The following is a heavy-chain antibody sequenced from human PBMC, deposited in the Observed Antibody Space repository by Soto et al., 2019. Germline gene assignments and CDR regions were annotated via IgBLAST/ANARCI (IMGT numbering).Heavy chain of an antibody. CDR2: VTDSGGKT. Sequence: EVQLLESGGGLVQPGGSLRLSCAASGFTFTTYARSWVRQAPGKGLEWVSGVTDSGGKTYYADSVKGRFTISRDNSKNTLYLQMNSLRAEDTAVYYCAKGFIVAATTPEFDYWGQGTLVTVSS. V-gene: IGHV3-23*01. CDR1: GFTFTTYA. CDR3: AKGFIVAATTPEFDY. J-gene: IGHJ4*02. D-gene: IGHD1-26*01.